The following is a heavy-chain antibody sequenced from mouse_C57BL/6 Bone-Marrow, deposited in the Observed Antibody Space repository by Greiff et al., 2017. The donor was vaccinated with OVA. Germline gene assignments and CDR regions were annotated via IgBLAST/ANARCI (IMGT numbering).Heavy chain of an antibody. Sequence: EVKLVESGGGLVKPGGSLKLSCAASGFTFSDYGMHWVRQAPEKGLEWVAYISSGSSTIYYADTVKGRFTISRDNAKNTLFLQMTSLRSEDTAMYYCARPTVVPYAMDYWGQGTSVTVSS. CDR2: ISSGSSTI. CDR1: GFTFSDYG. D-gene: IGHD1-1*01. J-gene: IGHJ4*01. CDR3: ARPTVVPYAMDY. V-gene: IGHV5-17*01.